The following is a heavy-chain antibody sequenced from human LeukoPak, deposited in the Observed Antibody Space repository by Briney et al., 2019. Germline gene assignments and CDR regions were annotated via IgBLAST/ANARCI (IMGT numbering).Heavy chain of an antibody. J-gene: IGHJ6*02. Sequence: SVKVSCKASGGTFSSYAISWVRQAPGQRLEWMGRIIPIFGIANYAQKFQGRVTITADKSTSTAYMELSSLRSEDTAVYYCARDRLVAGTYYYYGMDVWGQGTTVTVSS. V-gene: IGHV1-69*04. CDR3: ARDRLVAGTYYYYGMDV. CDR2: IIPIFGIA. D-gene: IGHD6-19*01. CDR1: GGTFSSYA.